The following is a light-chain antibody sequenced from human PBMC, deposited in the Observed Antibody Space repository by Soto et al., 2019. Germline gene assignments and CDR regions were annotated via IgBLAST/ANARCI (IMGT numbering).Light chain of an antibody. V-gene: IGKV3-15*01. CDR2: GAS. Sequence: EMVMMQSPATLSVSPGERATLSCRASQSVSSDIAWYQQKPGQAPRLLIYGASTRATDIPARFSGSGSGTEFTLTISSLQSEDFAVYFCQQYHIWPSWTFGQGTKVDIK. CDR3: QQYHIWPSWT. J-gene: IGKJ1*01. CDR1: QSVSSD.